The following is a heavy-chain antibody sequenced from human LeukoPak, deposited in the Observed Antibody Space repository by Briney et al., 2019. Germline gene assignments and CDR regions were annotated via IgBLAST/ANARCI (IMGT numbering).Heavy chain of an antibody. CDR3: ARDYGPYYDILTGYYQNAFDI. J-gene: IGHJ3*02. CDR2: TYYRYKWYN. D-gene: IGHD3-9*01. V-gene: IGHV6-1*01. CDR1: GDSVSSNSAA. Sequence: SQTLSLTCAISGDSVSSNSAAWNWIRQSPSRGLEWLGRTYYRYKWYNDYAVSVKSRITINPDTSKNQFSLQLNSVTPEDTAVYYCARDYGPYYDILTGYYQNAFDIWGQGTMVTVSS.